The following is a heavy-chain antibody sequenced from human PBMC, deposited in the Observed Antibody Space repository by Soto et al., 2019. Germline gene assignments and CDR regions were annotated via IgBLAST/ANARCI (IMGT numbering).Heavy chain of an antibody. Sequence: EVQLVESGGGLVQPGGSLKLSCAASGFIFSGSAVHWVRQASGKGLVWVGRILSKAGNYATAYPASMKGRFTTPRDDSENTSFVQSNGLRTEYTAVDYWMRGGSPFYYAYWGQGTLGAVSS. CDR2: ILSKAGNYAT. CDR3: MRGGSPFYYAY. J-gene: IGHJ4*02. CDR1: GFIFSGSA. V-gene: IGHV3-73*01. D-gene: IGHD3-10*01.